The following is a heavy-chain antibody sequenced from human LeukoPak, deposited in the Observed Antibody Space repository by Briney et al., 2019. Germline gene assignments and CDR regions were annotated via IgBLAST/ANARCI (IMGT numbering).Heavy chain of an antibody. D-gene: IGHD3-10*01. J-gene: IGHJ4*02. CDR3: ARDDYYYGSGSYYKGLDY. CDR2: IKQDGSEK. V-gene: IGHV3-7*03. CDR1: GFTFSSYW. Sequence: TGGSLRLSCAASGFTFSSYWMSWVRQAPGKGLECVPNIKQDGSEKYYVDSVKGRFTISRDNAKNSLYLQMNSLRAEDTAVYYCARDDYYYGSGSYYKGLDYWGQGTLVTVSS.